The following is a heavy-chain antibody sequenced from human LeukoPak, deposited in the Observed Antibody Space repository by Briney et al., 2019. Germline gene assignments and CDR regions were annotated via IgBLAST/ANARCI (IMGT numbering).Heavy chain of an antibody. CDR3: AKDAVDIVATKLLFFDY. D-gene: IGHD5-12*01. CDR2: IRYDGSNK. J-gene: IGHJ4*02. Sequence: PGGSLRLSCAASGFTFSSYGMHWVRQAPGKGLEWVAFIRYDGSNKYYADSVKGRFTISRDNSKNTLYLQMNSLRAEDTAVYYCAKDAVDIVATKLLFFDYWGQGTLVTVSS. V-gene: IGHV3-30*02. CDR1: GFTFSSYG.